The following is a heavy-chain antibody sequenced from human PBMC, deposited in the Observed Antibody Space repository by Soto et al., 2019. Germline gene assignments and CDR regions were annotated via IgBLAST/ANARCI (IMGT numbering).Heavy chain of an antibody. V-gene: IGHV3-30*18. CDR2: ISYDGTNK. J-gene: IGHJ5*01. D-gene: IGHD2-2*01. CDR3: ANGGTYYATDS. CDR1: GFTFSSYG. Sequence: PAGSLRLSCAASGFTFSSYGMHWVRQAPGKGLEWVAIISYDGTNKYYADSVKGRFTISRDNSKNTLYLQMNSLRVEDTAVYYCANGGTYYATDSWGQGTLVTVSS.